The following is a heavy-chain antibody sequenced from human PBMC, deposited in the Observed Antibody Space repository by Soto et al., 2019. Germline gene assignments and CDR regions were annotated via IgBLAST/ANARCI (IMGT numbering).Heavy chain of an antibody. Sequence: GGSLRLSCAASGFTFSSYGMHWVRQAPGKGLEWVAVISYDGSNKYYADSVKGRFTISRDNSKNTLYLQMNSLRAEDTAVYYCAKDTPGIADLFDYWGQGTLVTVSS. J-gene: IGHJ4*02. D-gene: IGHD6-13*01. CDR3: AKDTPGIADLFDY. CDR2: ISYDGSNK. CDR1: GFTFSSYG. V-gene: IGHV3-30*18.